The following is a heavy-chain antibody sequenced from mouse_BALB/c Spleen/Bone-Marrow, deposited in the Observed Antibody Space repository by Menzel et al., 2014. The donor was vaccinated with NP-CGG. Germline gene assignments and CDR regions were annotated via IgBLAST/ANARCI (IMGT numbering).Heavy chain of an antibody. CDR1: GYTFSSYW. CDR3: ARGDYFDY. J-gene: IGHJ2*01. Sequence: QVQLQQSGAELMKPGASVKISCKATGYTFSSYWIEWVKQRPGHGLEWIGEILPGSGSTNYNEKFKGKATFTADTSSNTAYMRLSSLTSEDSDVYYCARGDYFDYWGQGTTLTVSS. CDR2: ILPGSGST. V-gene: IGHV1-9*01.